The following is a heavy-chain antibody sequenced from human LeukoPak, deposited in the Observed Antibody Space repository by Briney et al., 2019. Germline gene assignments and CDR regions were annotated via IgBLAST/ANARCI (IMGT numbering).Heavy chain of an antibody. CDR3: ARANRLGATQGY. V-gene: IGHV3-74*01. CDR2: INSDGSST. CDR1: GFTFSSYW. D-gene: IGHD1-26*01. Sequence: PGGSLRLSCAASGFTFSSYWMHWVRQAPGKGLVWVSRINSDGSSTSYADSAKGRFTISRDNAKNTLYLQMNSLRAEDTAVYYCARANRLGATQGYWGQGTLVTVSS. J-gene: IGHJ4*02.